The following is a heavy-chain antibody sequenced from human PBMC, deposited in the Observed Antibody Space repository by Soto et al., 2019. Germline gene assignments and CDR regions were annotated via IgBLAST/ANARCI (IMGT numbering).Heavy chain of an antibody. CDR3: ARVRCFNGLCHTDDYGMDV. J-gene: IGHJ6*02. V-gene: IGHV1-69*01. D-gene: IGHD2-8*01. CDR1: GDVFRSYG. Sequence: QVQLVQSGAEVKKPGSSVKVSCKASGDVFRSYGINWVRQAPGQGLEWMGGIIPISGTTNYAQMFQGRVATAADESTDTVYMERSRLRSEDTAVYFCARVRCFNGLCHTDDYGMDVWGQGTTVTVSS. CDR2: IIPISGTT.